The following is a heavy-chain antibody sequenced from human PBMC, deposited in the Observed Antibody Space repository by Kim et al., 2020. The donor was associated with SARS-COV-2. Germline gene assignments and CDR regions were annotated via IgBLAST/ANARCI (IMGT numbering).Heavy chain of an antibody. Sequence: NTKYSQKLQGRVTITRDTSASTVYMELTSLRFEDTAVYYCARDGSPHNDYWGQGTLVTVSS. V-gene: IGHV1-3*01. J-gene: IGHJ4*02. D-gene: IGHD2-15*01. CDR3: ARDGSPHNDY. CDR2: NT.